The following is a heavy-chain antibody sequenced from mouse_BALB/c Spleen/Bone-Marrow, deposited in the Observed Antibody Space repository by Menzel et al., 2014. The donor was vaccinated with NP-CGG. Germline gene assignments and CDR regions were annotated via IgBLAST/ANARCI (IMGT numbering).Heavy chain of an antibody. V-gene: IGHV5-4*02. J-gene: IGHJ4*01. D-gene: IGHD3-2*01. CDR2: ISGGGSYT. CDR3: ARGGQLGAMDY. CDR1: GFTFSDYY. Sequence: EVQGVESGGGLVKPGGSLKLSCAASGFTFSDYYMYWVRQTPEKRLEWVATISGGGSYTYYPDSVKGRFTISRDNAKNNLYLQMSSLKSEDTAMYYCARGGQLGAMDYWGQGTSVTVSS.